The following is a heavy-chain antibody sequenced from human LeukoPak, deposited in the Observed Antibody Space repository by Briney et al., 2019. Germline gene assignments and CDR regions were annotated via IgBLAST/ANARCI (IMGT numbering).Heavy chain of an antibody. J-gene: IGHJ6*02. CDR3: ARGWVSYYYYGMDV. Sequence: SETLSLTCAVYGGSFSGYYWSWIRQPPGKGLEWIGEINHSGSTNYNPSLKSRVTISVDTSKNQFSLKLSSVTAADTAVYYCARGWVSYYYYGMDVWGQGTTVTVSS. D-gene: IGHD6-13*01. CDR1: GGSFSGYY. CDR2: INHSGST. V-gene: IGHV4-34*01.